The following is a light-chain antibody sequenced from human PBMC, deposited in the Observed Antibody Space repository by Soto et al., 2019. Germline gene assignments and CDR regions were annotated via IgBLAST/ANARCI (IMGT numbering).Light chain of an antibody. CDR2: DVS. V-gene: IGLV2-11*01. Sequence: QSVLTQPRSVSGSPGQSVTISCTGTSSDVGGYNYVSWYQQHPGKAPKLMIYDVSKRPSGVPDRFSGSKSGNTASMTISGLQAEEEADYYGCSYAGSYSLVFGTGTKLTVL. CDR1: SSDVGGYNY. J-gene: IGLJ1*01. CDR3: CSYAGSYSLV.